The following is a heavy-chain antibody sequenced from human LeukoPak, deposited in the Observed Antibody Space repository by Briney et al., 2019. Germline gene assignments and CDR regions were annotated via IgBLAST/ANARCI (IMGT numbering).Heavy chain of an antibody. CDR2: ISSSSSYI. J-gene: IGHJ5*02. Sequence: GGSLRLSCAASGVTFSSYSMNWVRQAPGKGLEWVSSISSSSSYIYYADSVKGRFTISRDNAKNSLYLQMNSLRAEDTAVYYCARGRVPNWFDPWGQGTLVTVSS. CDR3: ARGRVPNWFDP. V-gene: IGHV3-21*01. CDR1: GVTFSSYS.